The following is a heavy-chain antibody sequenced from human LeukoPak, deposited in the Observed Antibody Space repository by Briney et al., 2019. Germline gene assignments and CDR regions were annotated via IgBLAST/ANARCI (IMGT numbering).Heavy chain of an antibody. CDR1: GGFFSGYY. J-gene: IGHJ4*02. CDR2: INHSGCN. Sequence: SETLPLTCAFCGGFFSGYYWSWLRQPRGKGLEGIGEINHSGCNNYNPSVKSQGTISVHTSQNQYSLTLRNVTAADTGVYYFVRSSANIAARPRVGFDYWGQGTLVTASS. V-gene: IGHV4-34*01. CDR3: VRSSANIAARPRVGFDY. D-gene: IGHD6-6*01.